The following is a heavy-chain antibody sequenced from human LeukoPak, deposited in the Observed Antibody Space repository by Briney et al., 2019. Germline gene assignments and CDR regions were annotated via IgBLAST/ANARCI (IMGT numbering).Heavy chain of an antibody. V-gene: IGHV4-39*01. CDR2: IYYSGST. D-gene: IGHD6-25*01. J-gene: IGHJ3*02. CDR1: GDSVNRIYH. Sequence: SETLSLTCEVSGDSVNRIYHWGWIRQSPGKGLEWIGSIYYSGSTYYNPSLKSRVTISVDTSKNQFSLKLSSVTAADTAVYYCASQGSTTGFDAFDIWGQGTMVTVSS. CDR3: ASQGSTTGFDAFDI.